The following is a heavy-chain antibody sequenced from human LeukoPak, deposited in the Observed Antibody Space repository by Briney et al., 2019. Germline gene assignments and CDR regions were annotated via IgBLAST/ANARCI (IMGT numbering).Heavy chain of an antibody. D-gene: IGHD2-8*02. V-gene: IGHV4-34*01. Sequence: PSETLSLTCAVYGGSFSGYYWSWIRQPPGKGLEWIGEINHSGSTNYNPSLKSRVTISVDTSKNQFSLKLSSVTAADTAVYYCARGRTGPGYFQHWGQGTLVTVSS. J-gene: IGHJ1*01. CDR1: GGSFSGYY. CDR2: INHSGST. CDR3: ARGRTGPGYFQH.